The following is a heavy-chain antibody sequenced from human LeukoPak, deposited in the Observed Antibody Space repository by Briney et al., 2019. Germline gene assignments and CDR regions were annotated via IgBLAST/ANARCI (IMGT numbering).Heavy chain of an antibody. CDR3: ARDSYSYGYGGFDY. Sequence: PSETLSLTCTDSGGSISSGDRYWSWIRQSPGKGLEWIGYIYSTGNTYYNPSLKSRVIISVDTSKNQFSLELNSVTAADTAVYYCARDSYSYGYGGFDYWGQGILVTVSS. CDR1: GGSISSGDRY. D-gene: IGHD5-18*01. J-gene: IGHJ4*02. CDR2: IYSTGNT. V-gene: IGHV4-30-4*01.